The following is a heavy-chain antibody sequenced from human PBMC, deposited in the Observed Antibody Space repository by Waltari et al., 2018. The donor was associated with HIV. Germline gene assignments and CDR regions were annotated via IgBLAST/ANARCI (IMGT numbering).Heavy chain of an antibody. J-gene: IGHJ6*02. Sequence: QVQLQASGPGLVQPLATLSLTCSVSGGSINTYYWSWIRQPPGKGLEWIGYIFSSGSTNYNPSLKSRVTMSVDTSKKQLSLKVSSVTAADTAIYYCAREIRRPLTASRGGYGLDVWGQGTTVTVSS. D-gene: IGHD2-21*02. CDR2: IFSSGST. CDR1: GGSINTYY. CDR3: AREIRRPLTASRGGYGLDV. V-gene: IGHV4-59*01.